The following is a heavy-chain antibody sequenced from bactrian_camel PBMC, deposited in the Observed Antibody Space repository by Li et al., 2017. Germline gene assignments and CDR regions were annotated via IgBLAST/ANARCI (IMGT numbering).Heavy chain of an antibody. CDR3: AADLPLLPVDWCPPPMNY. CDR1: EFSLY. D-gene: IGHD7*01. V-gene: IGHV3S42*01. J-gene: IGHJ4*01. Sequence: VQLVESGGGLVQPGTSARLSCVASEFSLYMVWVRQAPGKGLEWVASILGAGSTRYADSVKGRFTLSKDNTKNTLYLQMNSLKPEDTAVYYCAADLPLLPVDWCPPPMNYWGQGTQVTVS. CDR2: SILGAGST.